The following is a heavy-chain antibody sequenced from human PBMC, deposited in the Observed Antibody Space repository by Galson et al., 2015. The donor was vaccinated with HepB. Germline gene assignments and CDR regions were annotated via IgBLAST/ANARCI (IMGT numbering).Heavy chain of an antibody. CDR3: TRAADTVATANFDY. V-gene: IGHV3-73*01. CDR1: GFTFSDSA. J-gene: IGHJ4*02. CDR2: IRSKANSYAT. Sequence: SLRLSCAASGFTFSDSAMHWVRQASGKGLEWVGRIRSKANSYATAYAASVKGRFTISRDDSKNTAYLQMNSLITEDTAVYYCTRAADTVATANFDYWGQGTLVTVSS. D-gene: IGHD5-12*01.